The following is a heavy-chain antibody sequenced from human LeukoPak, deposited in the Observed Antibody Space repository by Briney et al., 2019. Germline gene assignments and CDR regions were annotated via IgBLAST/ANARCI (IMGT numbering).Heavy chain of an antibody. CDR3: ARAVCPTIKFCDSSYFMDV. CDR1: GFSFDDLG. D-gene: IGHD6-6*01. J-gene: IGHJ6*03. Sequence: GGSLRLSCAASGFSFDDLGMTWVRQVPGKGLEWVAGINWNGASTGYADSVRGRFTISRDNAKNSLYLQMNSLRTEDTALYYCARAVCPTIKFCDSSYFMDVWGKGTTVNVS. V-gene: IGHV3-20*04. CDR2: INWNGAST.